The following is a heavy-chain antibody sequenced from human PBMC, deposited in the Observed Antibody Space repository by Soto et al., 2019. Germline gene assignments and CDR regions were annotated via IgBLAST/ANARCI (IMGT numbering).Heavy chain of an antibody. J-gene: IGHJ4*02. CDR3: ARGAAILFYYFDF. CDR2: MYYSAMP. V-gene: IGHV4-30-4*01. D-gene: IGHD2-2*02. Sequence: SETRSLTCTVSGGSISSGNYYWSWLRQPPGKGLEWIGYMYYSAMPYYNPSLKSRVSISVDTSKNQFSLSMTSVTAADTAVYYCARGAAILFYYFDFWGQGTLVTVSS. CDR1: GGSISSGNYY.